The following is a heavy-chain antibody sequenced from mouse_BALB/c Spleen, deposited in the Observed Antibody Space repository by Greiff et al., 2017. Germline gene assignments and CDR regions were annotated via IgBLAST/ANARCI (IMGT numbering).Heavy chain of an antibody. J-gene: IGHJ2*01. V-gene: IGHV1-7*01. CDR1: GYTFTSYW. CDR3: ARLTTARGYYFDY. CDR2: INPSTGYT. D-gene: IGHD1-2*01. Sequence: QVQLQQSGAELAKPGASVKMSCKASGYTFTSYWMHWVKQRPGQGLEWIGYINPSTGYTEYNQKFKDKATLTADKSSSTAYMQLSSLTSEDSAVYYCARLTTARGYYFDYWGQGTTLTVSS.